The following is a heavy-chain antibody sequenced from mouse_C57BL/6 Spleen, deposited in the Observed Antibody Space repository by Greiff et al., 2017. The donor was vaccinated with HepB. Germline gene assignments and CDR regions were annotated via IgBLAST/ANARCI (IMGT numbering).Heavy chain of an antibody. CDR1: GFTFNTYA. V-gene: IGHV10-3*01. Sequence: EVQLVESGGGLVQPKGSLKLSCAASGFTFNTYAMHWVRQAPGKGVEWVARIRSKSSNYATYYAESVKDRFTISRDYSQSMLYLQMNNLKTEDTAMYYCVRDWGLTAMDYWGQGTSVTVSS. D-gene: IGHD3-1*01. CDR2: IRSKSSNYAT. CDR3: VRDWGLTAMDY. J-gene: IGHJ4*01.